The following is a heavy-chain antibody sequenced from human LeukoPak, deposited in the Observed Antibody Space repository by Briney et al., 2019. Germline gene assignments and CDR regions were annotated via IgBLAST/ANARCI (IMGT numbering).Heavy chain of an antibody. J-gene: IGHJ4*02. CDR3: ARLGREWNSYGHFDY. CDR1: GYTFTSYG. CDR2: ISAYNGNT. Sequence: GGSVKVSCKASGYTFTSYGISWVRQAPGQGLEWMGWISAYNGNTNYAQKLQGRVTMTTDTSTSTAYMELRSLRSDDTAVYYSARLGREWNSYGHFDYWGQGTLVTVSS. D-gene: IGHD5-18*01. V-gene: IGHV1-18*04.